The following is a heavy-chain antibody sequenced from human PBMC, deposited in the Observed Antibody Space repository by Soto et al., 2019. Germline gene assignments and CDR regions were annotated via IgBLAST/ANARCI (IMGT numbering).Heavy chain of an antibody. CDR2: IDPSDSYT. J-gene: IGHJ6*02. D-gene: IGHD6-19*01. CDR3: VRQAVAYYGMDV. Sequence: LGQSLKISCKGSGYSFTSYWISWVRQMPGKGLEWMGRIDPSDSYTNYSPSFQGHVTISADKSISTAYLQWSSLKASDTAMYYCVRQAVAYYGMDVWGQGTTVTVSS. CDR1: GYSFTSYW. V-gene: IGHV5-10-1*01.